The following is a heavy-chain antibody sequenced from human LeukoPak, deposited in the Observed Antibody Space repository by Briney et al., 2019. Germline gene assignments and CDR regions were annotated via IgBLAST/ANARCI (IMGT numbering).Heavy chain of an antibody. J-gene: IGHJ5*02. V-gene: IGHV1-8*02. D-gene: IGHD1-1*01. CDR3: ATISGTTFDWFDP. CDR2: MNPNSGNT. Sequence: ASVKVSCKASGYTFTSYDINWVRQATGQGLEWMGWMNPNSGNTGYAQKFQGRVTMTEDTSTDTAYMELSSLRSEDTAVYYCATISGTTFDWFDPWGQGTLVTVSS. CDR1: GYTFTSYD.